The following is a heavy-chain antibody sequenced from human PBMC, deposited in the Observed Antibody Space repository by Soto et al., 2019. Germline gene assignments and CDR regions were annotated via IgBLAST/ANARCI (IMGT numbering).Heavy chain of an antibody. V-gene: IGHV3-7*03. CDR2: IPQDGVDG. D-gene: IGHD2-21*02. J-gene: IGHJ6*02. Sequence: LRLSCEVSGFTFSMYSMSWVRQTPGKGLEWVAKIPQDGVDGHYADSVKGRFTISRDNGKNSLYLQMNNLRAEDTAVYYCARDHLILPAHDFFYGSDVWGRGATVTVSS. CDR1: GFTFSMYS. CDR3: ARDHLILPAHDFFYGSDV.